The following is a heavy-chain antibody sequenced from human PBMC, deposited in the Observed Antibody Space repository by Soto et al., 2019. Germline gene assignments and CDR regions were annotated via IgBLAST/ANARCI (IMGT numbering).Heavy chain of an antibody. Sequence: GASVKVSCKASGGTFSSYAISWVRQAPGQGLEWMGGIIPIFGTANYAQKFQGRVTITADESTSTAYMELSSLRSEDTAVYYCARQGYYMTTVTTRAFDIWGQGTMVTVSS. V-gene: IGHV1-69*13. J-gene: IGHJ3*02. CDR3: ARQGYYMTTVTTRAFDI. CDR1: GGTFSSYA. D-gene: IGHD4-17*01. CDR2: IIPIFGTA.